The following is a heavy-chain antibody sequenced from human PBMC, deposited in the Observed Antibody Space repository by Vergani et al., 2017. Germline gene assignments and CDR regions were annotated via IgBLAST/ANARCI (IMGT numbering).Heavy chain of an antibody. CDR2: MNPNSGNT. D-gene: IGHD3-3*01. J-gene: IGHJ6*03. CDR3: ARVLSRWAIFGVVPRSGGYYMDV. V-gene: IGHV1-8*01. CDR1: GYTFTSYD. Sequence: QVQLVQSGAEVKKPGASVKVSCKASGYTFTSYDINWVRQATGQGLEWMGWMNPNSGNTGYAQKFQGRVTMTRNTSISTGYMELSSLRSEDTAVYYCARVLSRWAIFGVVPRSGGYYMDVWGKGTTVTVSS.